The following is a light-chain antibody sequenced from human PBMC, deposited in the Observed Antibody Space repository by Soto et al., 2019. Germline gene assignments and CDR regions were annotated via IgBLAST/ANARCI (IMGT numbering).Light chain of an antibody. Sequence: EVVLTQSPATLSLSPGETATLSCRTSQSVSSYLAWYQQKPGQAPRLLIYGVSNRATGIPARFSGSGSGTDFTLTISSLEPEDFAVYYCQQRSNYYRVTFGPGTKVDIK. J-gene: IGKJ3*01. CDR3: QQRSNYYRVT. CDR2: GVS. V-gene: IGKV3-11*01. CDR1: QSVSSY.